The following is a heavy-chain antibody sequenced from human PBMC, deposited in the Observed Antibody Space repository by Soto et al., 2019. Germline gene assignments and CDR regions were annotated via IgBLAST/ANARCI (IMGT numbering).Heavy chain of an antibody. CDR2: IYWDDDK. V-gene: IGHV2-5*02. J-gene: IGHJ6*02. D-gene: IGHD2-2*01. Sequence: QITLKESGPTLVKPTQTLTLTCTFSGFSLSTSGVGVGWIRQPPGKALEWLALIYWDDDKRYSPSLKSRLTITKDTSKNQVVLTMTNMDPVDTATYYCAHPVPAHYQPYYYYGMDVWGQGTTVTVSS. CDR1: GFSLSTSGVG. CDR3: AHPVPAHYQPYYYYGMDV.